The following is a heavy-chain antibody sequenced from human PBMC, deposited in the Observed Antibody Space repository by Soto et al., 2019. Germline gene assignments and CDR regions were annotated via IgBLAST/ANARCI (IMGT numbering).Heavy chain of an antibody. CDR3: ARDKGIRCTNGVCYGSYYYGMDV. CDR1: GGSISSGGYY. V-gene: IGHV4-31*03. CDR2: IYYSGST. D-gene: IGHD2-8*01. J-gene: IGHJ6*02. Sequence: PSETLSLTCTVSGGSISSGGYYWSWIRQHPGKGLEWIGYIYYSGSTYYNPSLKSRVTISVDTSKNQFSLKLSSVTAADTAVYYCARDKGIRCTNGVCYGSYYYGMDVWGQGTTVTVSS.